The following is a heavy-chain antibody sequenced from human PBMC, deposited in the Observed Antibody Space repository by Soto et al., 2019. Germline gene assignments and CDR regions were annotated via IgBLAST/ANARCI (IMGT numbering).Heavy chain of an antibody. CDR2: IKSDGSGT. CDR1: GFTFSSYW. Sequence: EVQLVESGGGLVQPGESLTLSCAASGFTFSSYWMHWVRQAPGKGLVWVSRIKSDGSGTYYADSVKGRLTISRDNAXNXXALQMKRLRVEGTAVYLCARGDAAPSDGNGYLARHWGQGTLVTVSS. D-gene: IGHD5-18*01. V-gene: IGHV3-74*01. CDR3: ARGDAAPSDGNGYLARH. J-gene: IGHJ4*02.